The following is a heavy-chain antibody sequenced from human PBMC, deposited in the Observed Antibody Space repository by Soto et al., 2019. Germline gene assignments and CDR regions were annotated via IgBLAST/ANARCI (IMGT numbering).Heavy chain of an antibody. V-gene: IGHV3-48*02. Sequence: PGGSLRLSCAASGFTFSSYSMSWVRQAPGKGLEWVSYISTSSTIYYSDSVKGRFTISRDNAKNSLYLQMNSLRDEDTAVYYCARGGVDYRTYYGMDVWGQGTTVTVSS. CDR1: GFTFSSYS. CDR3: ARGGVDYRTYYGMDV. J-gene: IGHJ6*02. D-gene: IGHD4-17*01. CDR2: ISTSSTI.